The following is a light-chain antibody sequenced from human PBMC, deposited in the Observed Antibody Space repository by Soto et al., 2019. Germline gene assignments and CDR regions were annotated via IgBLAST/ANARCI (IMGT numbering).Light chain of an antibody. J-gene: IGLJ3*02. V-gene: IGLV2-14*03. Sequence: QSALTQPASVSGSPGQSITISCTGTSNDVGGYNYVSWYQHHPDKAPKLMIYDVTTRPSGVSNRFSGSKSANTASLTISGLQAEDEADYYCSSFTSSSTLLFGGVTKLTVL. CDR3: SSFTSSSTLL. CDR1: SNDVGGYNY. CDR2: DVT.